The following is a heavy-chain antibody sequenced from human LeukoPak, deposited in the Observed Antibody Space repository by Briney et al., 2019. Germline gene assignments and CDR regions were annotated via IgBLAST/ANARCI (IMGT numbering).Heavy chain of an antibody. J-gene: IGHJ2*01. CDR1: GFTFSTYA. V-gene: IGHV3-23*01. CDR2: ISGSGGST. D-gene: IGHD3-10*01. Sequence: GGSLRLSCAASGFTFSTYAMSWVRQALGKGLEWVSAISGSGGSTYYADSVKGRFTISRDNSKNTLYLQMNTLRAEDTAVYYCAKDGYYYGSGSYYPRYWYFDLWGQGTLVTVSS. CDR3: AKDGYYYGSGSYYPRYWYFDL.